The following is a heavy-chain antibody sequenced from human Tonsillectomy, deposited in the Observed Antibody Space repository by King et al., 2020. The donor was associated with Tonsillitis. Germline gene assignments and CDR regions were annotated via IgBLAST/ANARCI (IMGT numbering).Heavy chain of an antibody. D-gene: IGHD2-2*01. CDR3: ARSGVKNIVVVPTAEPPVN. V-gene: IGHV3-53*01. CDR1: GFTVSSNY. CDR2: IYSGGFT. Sequence: VQLVESGGGLIQPGGSLRLSCAASGFTVSSNYMSWVRQAPGKGLEWVSIIYSGGFTYYADSVKGRFTISRDNSKNTLYLQMNSLRAEDTAVYYCARSGVKNIVVVPTAEPPVNWGQGTLVTVSS. J-gene: IGHJ4*02.